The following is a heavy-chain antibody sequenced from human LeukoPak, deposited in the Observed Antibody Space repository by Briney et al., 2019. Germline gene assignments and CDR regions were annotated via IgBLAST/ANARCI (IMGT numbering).Heavy chain of an antibody. Sequence: GGSLRLSCAASGFTFSDFWVEWFRQAPGKGLEWVANINKDGSDKYYMDSVTGRFSISRDNAKNSLSLQMNSLRVDDTAVYYCARGNSWFDPWGQGTLVTVSS. V-gene: IGHV3-7*04. CDR3: ARGNSWFDP. CDR2: INKDGSDK. J-gene: IGHJ5*02. CDR1: GFTFSDFW.